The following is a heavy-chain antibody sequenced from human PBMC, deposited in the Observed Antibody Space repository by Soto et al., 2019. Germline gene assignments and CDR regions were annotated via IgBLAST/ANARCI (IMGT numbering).Heavy chain of an antibody. J-gene: IGHJ3*01. Sequence: SETLSLTCTVSGGSISSGDYSWSWVRQSPGKGLEWIGHIYNSGITYYNPSLKSRVVISIDTSRNQFSLRLNSLTAADRAVYLCVGGVTVYGLVSHFCFDLWGQGTMVTVSS. CDR1: GGSISSGDYS. CDR2: IYNSGIT. D-gene: IGHD3-10*01. CDR3: VGGVTVYGLVSHFCFDL. V-gene: IGHV4-30-4*01.